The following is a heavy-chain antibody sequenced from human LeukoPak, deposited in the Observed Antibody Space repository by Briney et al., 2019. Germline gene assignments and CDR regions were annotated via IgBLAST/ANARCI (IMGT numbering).Heavy chain of an antibody. D-gene: IGHD2-15*01. V-gene: IGHV3-30*04. CDR3: AGDVLVAANYYYYGMDV. CDR1: GFTFSSYA. J-gene: IGHJ6*04. CDR2: ISYDGSNK. Sequence: GRSLRLSCAASGFTFSSYAMHWVRQAPGKGLEWVAVISYDGSNKYYADSVKGRFTISRDNSKNTLYLQMNSLRAEDTAVYYCAGDVLVAANYYYYGMDVWGKGTTVTVSS.